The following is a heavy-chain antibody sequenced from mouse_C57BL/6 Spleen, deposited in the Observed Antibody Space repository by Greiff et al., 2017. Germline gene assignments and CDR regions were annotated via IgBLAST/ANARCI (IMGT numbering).Heavy chain of an antibody. J-gene: IGHJ1*03. V-gene: IGHV1-69*01. CDR3: ARGAYYYGSSYMYFDV. CDR1: GYTFTSYW. CDR2: IDPSDSYT. D-gene: IGHD1-1*01. Sequence: QVQLKQPGAELVMPGASVKLSCKASGYTFTSYWMHWVKQRPGQGLEWIGEIDPSDSYTNYNQKFKGKSTLTVDKSSSTAYMQLSSLTSEDSAVYYCARGAYYYGSSYMYFDVWGTGTTVTVSS.